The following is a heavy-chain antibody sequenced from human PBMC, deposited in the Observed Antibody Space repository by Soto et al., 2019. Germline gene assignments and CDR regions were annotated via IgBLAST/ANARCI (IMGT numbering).Heavy chain of an antibody. J-gene: IGHJ6*02. V-gene: IGHV3-23*01. CDR1: GFTFSDYG. CDR3: AKEKTSSTYDGLDV. Sequence: PGGSLRLSCAGSGFTFSDYGMSWVRQAPGKGLEWVSGITWGGSAYYAESVRGRFIISRDSSKNTLYVQMNSLRAEDTAIYYCAKEKTSSTYDGLDVWGQGTPVTVSS. CDR2: ITWGGSA.